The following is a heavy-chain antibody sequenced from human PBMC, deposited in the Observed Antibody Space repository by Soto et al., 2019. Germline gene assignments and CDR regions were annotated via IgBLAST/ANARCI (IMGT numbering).Heavy chain of an antibody. J-gene: IGHJ1*01. Sequence: GGSLRLSCAASGFTFSSYSMNWVRQAPGKGLEWVSYISSSSSTIYYADSVKGRFTISRDNAKNSLYLQMNSLRAEDTAVYYCARDVPYGSGSYYEYFKHWGQGTLVTVSS. CDR1: GFTFSSYS. V-gene: IGHV3-48*01. CDR3: ARDVPYGSGSYYEYFKH. CDR2: ISSSSSTI. D-gene: IGHD3-10*01.